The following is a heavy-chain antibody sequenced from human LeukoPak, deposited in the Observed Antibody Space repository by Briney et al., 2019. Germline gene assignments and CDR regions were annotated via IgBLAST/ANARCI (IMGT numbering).Heavy chain of an antibody. CDR3: AKDPNGDYIGTFDI. Sequence: GGSLRLSCAASGFTFSSYAMSWVRQAPGKGLEWVSSISGNGGSTQYADSVQGRFAISRDNSKNTLYLQMNSLRAEDTAVYFCAKDPNGDYIGTFDIWGQGTMVTVSS. CDR2: ISGNGGST. D-gene: IGHD4-17*01. V-gene: IGHV3-23*01. J-gene: IGHJ3*02. CDR1: GFTFSSYA.